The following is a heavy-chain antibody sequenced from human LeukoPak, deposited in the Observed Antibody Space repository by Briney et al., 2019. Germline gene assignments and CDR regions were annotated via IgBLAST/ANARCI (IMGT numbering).Heavy chain of an antibody. J-gene: IGHJ4*02. CDR1: GFTFSSYA. Sequence: GGSLRLSCAASGFTFSSYAMSWVRQAPGKGLEWVSAISGSGGSTYYADSVKGRFTISRDNSKNTLYLQMNSLRAEDTAVYYCAGGRYDFWSGAIDYWGQGTLATVSS. CDR2: ISGSGGST. CDR3: AGGRYDFWSGAIDY. V-gene: IGHV3-23*01. D-gene: IGHD3-3*01.